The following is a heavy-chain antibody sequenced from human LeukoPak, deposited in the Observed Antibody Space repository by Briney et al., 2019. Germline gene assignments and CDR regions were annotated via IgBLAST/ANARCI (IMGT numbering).Heavy chain of an antibody. D-gene: IGHD3-3*01. CDR2: INAGNGNT. J-gene: IGHJ5*02. Sequence: ASVKVSCTASGYTFTSYAMHWVRQAPGQRLEWMGWINAGNGNTKYSQKFQGRVTITRDTSASTAYMELSSLRSEDTAVHYCARVGTIFGVTSRYWFDPWGQGTLVTVSS. CDR3: ARVGTIFGVTSRYWFDP. V-gene: IGHV1-3*01. CDR1: GYTFTSYA.